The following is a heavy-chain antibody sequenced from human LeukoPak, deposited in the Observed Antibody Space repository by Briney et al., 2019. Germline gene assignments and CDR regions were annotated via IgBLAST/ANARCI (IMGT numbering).Heavy chain of an antibody. Sequence: GASVKVSCKASGYTFTGYYMHWVRQAPGQGLEWMGWINPNSGGTNYAQKFQGRVTMTRDTSISTAYMELSRLRSDDTAVYYCARDRSRFLGLCYFDYWGHGTLVTVSS. CDR2: INPNSGGT. J-gene: IGHJ4*01. V-gene: IGHV1-2*02. D-gene: IGHD3-16*01. CDR3: ARDRSRFLGLCYFDY. CDR1: GYTFTGYY.